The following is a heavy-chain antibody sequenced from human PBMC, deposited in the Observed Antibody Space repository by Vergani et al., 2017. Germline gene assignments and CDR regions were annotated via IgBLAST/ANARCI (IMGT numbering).Heavy chain of an antibody. J-gene: IGHJ4*02. V-gene: IGHV1-69*06. Sequence: QVQLVQSGAEVKKPGSSVKVSCKASGGTFSSYAISWVRPAPGQGLEWMGGIIPIFGTANYAQKFQGRVTITADKSTSTAYMELSSLRSEDTAVYYCARADIVVVPAATDQGSGWDFVRSGAFDYWGQGTLVTVSS. CDR1: GGTFSSYA. CDR2: IIPIFGTA. D-gene: IGHD2-2*01. CDR3: ARADIVVVPAATDQGSGWDFVRSGAFDY.